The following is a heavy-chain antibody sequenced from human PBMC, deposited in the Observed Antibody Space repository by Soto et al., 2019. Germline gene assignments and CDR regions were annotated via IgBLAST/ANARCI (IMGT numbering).Heavy chain of an antibody. CDR2: ISSSSSYI. Sequence: VGALRLSCAASGFTFSSYSMNWVRQAPGKGLEWVSSISSSSSYIYYADSVKGRFTISRDNAKNPLYLQMNSLRAEDTAVYYCAREGSGLSGFDYWGQGTLVTVS. J-gene: IGHJ4*02. CDR1: GFTFSSYS. CDR3: AREGSGLSGFDY. V-gene: IGHV3-21*01. D-gene: IGHD6-19*01.